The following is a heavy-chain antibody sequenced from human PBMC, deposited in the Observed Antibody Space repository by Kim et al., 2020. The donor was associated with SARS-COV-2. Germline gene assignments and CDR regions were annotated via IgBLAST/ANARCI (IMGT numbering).Heavy chain of an antibody. V-gene: IGHV4-34*01. Sequence: SETLSLTCAVYGGSFSGYYWSWIRQPPGKGLEWIGEINHSGSTNYNPSLKSRVTISVDTSKNQFSLKLSSVTAADTAVYYCARGGYDYVWGSQASFDYWGQGTLVTVSS. D-gene: IGHD3-16*01. J-gene: IGHJ4*02. CDR3: ARGGYDYVWGSQASFDY. CDR2: INHSGST. CDR1: GGSFSGYY.